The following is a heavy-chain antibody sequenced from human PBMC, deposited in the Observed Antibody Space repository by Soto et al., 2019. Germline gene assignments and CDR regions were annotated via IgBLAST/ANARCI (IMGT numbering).Heavy chain of an antibody. CDR2: MYYSVST. V-gene: IGHV4-61*01. J-gene: IGHJ5*01. Sequence: SETLSRTCTVSGDSVTSGSYYWTWIRQAPGKGLEWVGHMYYSVSTKYSPSLKSRVTISLNTPNNQFYLKVTSVTDADTAVYYCATIPVDKYMIYWFDPWGKGTMVTVSS. CDR3: ATIPVDKYMIYWFDP. D-gene: IGHD3-16*01. CDR1: GDSVTSGSYY.